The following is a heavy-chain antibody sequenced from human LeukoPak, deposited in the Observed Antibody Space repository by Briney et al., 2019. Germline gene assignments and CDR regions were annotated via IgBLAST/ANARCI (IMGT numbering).Heavy chain of an antibody. D-gene: IGHD2-21*02. V-gene: IGHV3-23*01. CDR1: GFVFSSYA. CDR2: ISGSGGST. CDR3: AKGGGLLPRYYGMDV. J-gene: IGHJ6*02. Sequence: GGSLRLSCAASGFVFSSYAMTWVRQTPGKGLEWVSAISGSGGSTYYADSVKGRFAISRDNSKNTLYLQMNSLRAEDTAVYYCAKGGGLLPRYYGMDVWGQGTTVTVSS.